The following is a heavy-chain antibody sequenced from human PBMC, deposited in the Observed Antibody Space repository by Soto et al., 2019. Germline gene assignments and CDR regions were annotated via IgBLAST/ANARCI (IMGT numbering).Heavy chain of an antibody. CDR3: ATRLVWYYYDRSGYYF. J-gene: IGHJ4*02. V-gene: IGHV4-31*03. CDR1: GGSISSGGYY. CDR2: IYYSGST. Sequence: SETLSLTCTVSGGSISSGGYYWSWIRQHPGKGLEWIGYIYYSGSTYYKPSLKSRVTISVDTSKNQFSLKLSSVTAADTAVYYCATRLVWYYYDRSGYYFWGQGTLVTVYS. D-gene: IGHD3-22*01.